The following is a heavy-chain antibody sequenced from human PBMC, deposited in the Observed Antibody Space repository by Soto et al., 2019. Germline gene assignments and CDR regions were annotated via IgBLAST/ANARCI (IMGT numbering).Heavy chain of an antibody. CDR2: ISYDGSNK. CDR3: AKDLDSGYGTSFDY. V-gene: IGHV3-30*18. CDR1: GFTFSSYG. D-gene: IGHD5-12*01. J-gene: IGHJ4*02. Sequence: GGSLRLSCAASGFTFSSYGMHWVRQAPGKGLEWVAVISYDGSNKYYADSVKGRFTISRDNSKNTLYLQMNSLRAEDTAVYYCAKDLDSGYGTSFDYWGQGTLVTVSS.